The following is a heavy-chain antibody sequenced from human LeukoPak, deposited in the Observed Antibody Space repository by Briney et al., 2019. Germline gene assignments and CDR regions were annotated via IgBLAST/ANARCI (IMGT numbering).Heavy chain of an antibody. D-gene: IGHD2-2*01. J-gene: IGHJ4*02. CDR3: ANASPGYCSSTSCRRPIDY. Sequence: GGSLRLSCAASGFTFSSYGMHWVRQAPGKGLEWVAFIRYDGSNKYYADSVKGRFTISRDNSKNKLYLQMNSLRAEDTAVYYCANASPGYCSSTSCRRPIDYWGQGTLVTVSS. CDR2: IRYDGSNK. CDR1: GFTFSSYG. V-gene: IGHV3-30*02.